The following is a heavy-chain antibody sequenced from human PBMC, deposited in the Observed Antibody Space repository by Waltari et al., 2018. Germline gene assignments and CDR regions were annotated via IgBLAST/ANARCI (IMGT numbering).Heavy chain of an antibody. J-gene: IGHJ4*02. CDR1: GFTFSSSE. D-gene: IGHD5-12*01. CDR2: ISSSGSTI. Sequence: EVQLVESGGGLVQPGGSLRLPCAASGFTFSSSELNWVRQAPGKGLEWVSYISSSGSTIYYADSVKGRFTISRDNAKNSLYLQMHSLRADDTAVYYCARDNNGYDRYFDYWGQGTLVTVSS. V-gene: IGHV3-48*03. CDR3: ARDNNGYDRYFDY.